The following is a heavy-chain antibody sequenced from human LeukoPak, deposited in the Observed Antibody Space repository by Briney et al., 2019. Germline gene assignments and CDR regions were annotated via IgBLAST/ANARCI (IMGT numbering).Heavy chain of an antibody. D-gene: IGHD4-11*01. CDR3: AREMTTVTNYYYYMDV. CDR1: GGSISSGSYY. V-gene: IGHV4-61*02. Sequence: SETLSLTCTVSGGSISSGSYYWSWIRQPAGKGLEWIGRIYTSGSTNYNPSLKSRVTISVDTSKNQFSLELSSVTAADTAVYYCAREMTTVTNYYYYMDVWGKGTTVTISS. J-gene: IGHJ6*03. CDR2: IYTSGST.